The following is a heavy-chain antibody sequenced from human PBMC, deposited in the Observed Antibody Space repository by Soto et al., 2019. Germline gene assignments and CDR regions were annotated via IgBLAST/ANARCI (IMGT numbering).Heavy chain of an antibody. J-gene: IGHJ3*02. D-gene: IGHD6-13*01. CDR3: AREMVIAAAGPDAFDI. CDR1: GYTFTGYY. CDR2: INPNSGGT. V-gene: IGHV1-2*02. Sequence: AAVKVSCKASGYTFTGYYMHWVRQAPGQGLEWMGWINPNSGGTNYAQKFPGRVTMTRDTSISTAYMELSRLRSDDTAVYYCAREMVIAAAGPDAFDIWGQGTMVTVSS.